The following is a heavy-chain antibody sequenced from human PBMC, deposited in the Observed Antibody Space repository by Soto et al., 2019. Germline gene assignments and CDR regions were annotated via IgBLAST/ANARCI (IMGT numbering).Heavy chain of an antibody. CDR1: GYTFTSYG. CDR2: ISDYNGNT. J-gene: IGHJ4*02. D-gene: IGHD3-10*01. V-gene: IGHV1-18*01. Sequence: QVQLVQSGAEVKKPGASVKVSCKASGYTFTSYGISWVRQAPGQGLEWMGWISDYNGNTNYAQKLQGRVTMTTDPSTSTAYMELRGLSSDDTAVYYCASGWFGELVYYFDYWGQGTLVTVSS. CDR3: ASGWFGELVYYFDY.